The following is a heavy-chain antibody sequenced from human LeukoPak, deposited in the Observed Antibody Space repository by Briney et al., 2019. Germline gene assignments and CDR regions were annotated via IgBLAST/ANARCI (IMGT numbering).Heavy chain of an antibody. CDR1: GGSISSYY. CDR3: ARYVWGSYPGLYYFDY. Sequence: SETLSLTCTVSGGSISSYYWSWIRQLPGKGQEWIGYIYYSGSTNYNPSLKSRVTISVDTSKNQFSLKLNSVTAADTAVYYCARYVWGSYPGLYYFDYWGQGTLVTVSS. J-gene: IGHJ4*02. D-gene: IGHD3-16*02. V-gene: IGHV4-59*01. CDR2: IYYSGST.